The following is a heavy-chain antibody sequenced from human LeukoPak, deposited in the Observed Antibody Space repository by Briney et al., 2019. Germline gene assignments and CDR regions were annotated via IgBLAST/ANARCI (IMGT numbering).Heavy chain of an antibody. Sequence: PSETLSLTCAVSGASVSSDYWTWIRQPPGKGLEWIGEIYYSGSTNYNPSLKSRVTIPVDTSKNQFSLKLRSVTAANTAIYYCARRRRRIWLGELTDAFDVWGQGTMVTVSS. CDR2: IYYSGST. CDR1: GASVSSDY. J-gene: IGHJ3*01. V-gene: IGHV4-34*01. D-gene: IGHD3-10*01. CDR3: ARRRRRIWLGELTDAFDV.